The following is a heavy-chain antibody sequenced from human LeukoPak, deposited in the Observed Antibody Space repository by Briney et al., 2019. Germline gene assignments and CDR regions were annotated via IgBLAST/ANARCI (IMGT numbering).Heavy chain of an antibody. CDR2: IHHSGTT. CDR3: ARAQAHYDILTGYYGYYYYMDV. V-gene: IGHV4-4*02. Sequence: SGTLSLTCAVSGASISSSTWWSWVRQPPGKGLEWIGDIHHSGTTNYSPSLKSRVTISVDTSKNQFPLKLSSVTAADTAVYYCARAQAHYDILTGYYGYYYYMDVWGKGTTVTVSS. CDR1: GASISSSTW. J-gene: IGHJ6*03. D-gene: IGHD3-9*01.